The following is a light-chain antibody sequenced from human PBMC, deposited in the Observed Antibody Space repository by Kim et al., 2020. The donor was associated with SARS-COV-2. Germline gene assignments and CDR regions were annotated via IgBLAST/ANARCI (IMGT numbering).Light chain of an antibody. CDR2: VGTGAIVG. J-gene: IGLJ2*01. V-gene: IGLV9-49*01. Sequence: ELTQPPSVSASLGASVTLTCTLSSGYSKYKVDWYQQRPGKGPRFVMRVGTGAIVGSKGDGIPDRFSVLGSGLNRYLTINNIQEEDESDFYCGADYGSGDTFVMVFGGGTQLTVL. CDR3: GADYGSGDTFVMV. CDR1: SGYSKYK.